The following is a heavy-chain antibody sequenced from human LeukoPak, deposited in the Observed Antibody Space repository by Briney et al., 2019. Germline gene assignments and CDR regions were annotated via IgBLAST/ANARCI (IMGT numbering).Heavy chain of an antibody. Sequence: GGSLRLSCAASGFTFSSYGMHWVRQAPGKGLEWVAVTWYDGSNKYYADSVKGRFTISRDNSKNTLYLQMNSLRAEDTAVYYCARDVSGYDSHYFDYWGQGTLVTVSS. CDR2: TWYDGSNK. J-gene: IGHJ4*02. D-gene: IGHD5-12*01. V-gene: IGHV3-33*01. CDR3: ARDVSGYDSHYFDY. CDR1: GFTFSSYG.